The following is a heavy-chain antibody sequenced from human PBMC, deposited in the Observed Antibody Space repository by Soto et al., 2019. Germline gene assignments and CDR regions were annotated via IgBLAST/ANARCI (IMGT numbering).Heavy chain of an antibody. J-gene: IGHJ6*03. CDR1: GFTFSSYA. Sequence: GGSLRLSCAASGFTFSSYAMSWVRQAPGKGLEWVSAISGSGGSTYYADSVKGRFTISRDNSKNTLYLQMNSLRAEDTAVYYCAKEAGLLWFGPKYYYYYYMDVWGKGTTVTVSS. V-gene: IGHV3-23*01. CDR3: AKEAGLLWFGPKYYYYYYMDV. D-gene: IGHD3-10*01. CDR2: ISGSGGST.